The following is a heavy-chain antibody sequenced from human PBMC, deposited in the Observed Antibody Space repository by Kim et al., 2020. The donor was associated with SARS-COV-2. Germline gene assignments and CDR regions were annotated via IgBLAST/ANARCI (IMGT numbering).Heavy chain of an antibody. CDR2: INPDGGGT. CDR3: ARSMIRGDNWFDP. D-gene: IGHD3-10*01. V-gene: IGHV1-2*02. Sequence: ASVKVSCKASGYTFTGFYIHWVRQAPGQGLEWMGWINPDGGGTKYAQKFQGRVTMTRDRSITTAYMELRSLRPDDTAIYYCARSMIRGDNWFDPWGQGTLVTVSS. CDR1: GYTFTGFY. J-gene: IGHJ5*02.